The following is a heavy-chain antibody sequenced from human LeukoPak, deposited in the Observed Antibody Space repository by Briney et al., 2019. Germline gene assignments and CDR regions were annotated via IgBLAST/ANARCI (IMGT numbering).Heavy chain of an antibody. D-gene: IGHD6-19*01. CDR1: GFTFDDYG. CDR2: INWNGGST. V-gene: IGHV3-20*04. Sequence: RSGGSLRLSCAASGFTFDDYGMSWVRQAPGKELEWVSGINWNGGSTGYADSVKGRFTISRDNSKNTLYLQMKSLRAEDTAVYYCASPQSVAGTFEYWGQGTLVTVSS. J-gene: IGHJ4*02. CDR3: ASPQSVAGTFEY.